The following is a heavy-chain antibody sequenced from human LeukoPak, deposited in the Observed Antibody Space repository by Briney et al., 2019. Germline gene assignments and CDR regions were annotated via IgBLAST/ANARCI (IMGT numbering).Heavy chain of an antibody. Sequence: SETLSLTCTVSGGSISNYCWNWIRQPPGKGLEWIGYIYYTGSTNYNPSLESRVTISVDTSKNQFSLKLSSVTAADTAVYYCARETSQKGAHYMDVWGKGTTVTISS. J-gene: IGHJ6*03. CDR3: ARETSQKGAHYMDV. V-gene: IGHV4-59*01. CDR1: GGSISNYC. CDR2: IYYTGST. D-gene: IGHD3-16*01.